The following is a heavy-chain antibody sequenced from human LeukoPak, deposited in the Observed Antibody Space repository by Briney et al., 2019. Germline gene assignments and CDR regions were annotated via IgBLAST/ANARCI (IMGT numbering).Heavy chain of an antibody. CDR3: ARLQFLSGGYYAFDS. V-gene: IGHV4-34*01. CDR1: SGSLRENY. J-gene: IGHJ4*02. Sequence: KPSETLSLTCNVSSGSLRENYWGWIRQSPGKGLEWIAEVNHSGSTNYNPSLKSRVTISADTSKNQFSLRLSSVTAADTAVYYCARLQFLSGGYYAFDSWGQGSQVSVSS. D-gene: IGHD3-3*01. CDR2: VNHSGST.